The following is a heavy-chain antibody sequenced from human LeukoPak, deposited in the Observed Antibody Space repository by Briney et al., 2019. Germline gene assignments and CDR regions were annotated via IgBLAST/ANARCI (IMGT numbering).Heavy chain of an antibody. J-gene: IGHJ4*02. V-gene: IGHV3-30-3*01. Sequence: GGSLRLSCAASGFPFSIYTIHWVRQAPGKGLEWVAVISYDGSNKYYADSVKGRFTISRDSSKNTLYLLMNSLRAEDTAVYYCAREQMATVTGTFDYWGAGALVSVSS. CDR3: AREQMATVTGTFDY. CDR2: ISYDGSNK. CDR1: GFPFSIYT. D-gene: IGHD5-24*01.